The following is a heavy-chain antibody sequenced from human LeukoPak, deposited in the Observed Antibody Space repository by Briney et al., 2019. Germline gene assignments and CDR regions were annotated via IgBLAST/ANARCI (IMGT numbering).Heavy chain of an antibody. CDR1: GFTFSSYS. CDR3: ARVHRTGATSFDY. Sequence: PGGSLRLSCAVSGFTFSSYSMNWVRQAPGKGLEWILYISSSSSTIYYANSVKGRFTISRDNAKNSLYLQMNSLRDEDTAVYYCARVHRTGATSFDYWGQGTLVTVSS. D-gene: IGHD1-7*01. V-gene: IGHV3-48*02. CDR2: ISSSSSTI. J-gene: IGHJ4*02.